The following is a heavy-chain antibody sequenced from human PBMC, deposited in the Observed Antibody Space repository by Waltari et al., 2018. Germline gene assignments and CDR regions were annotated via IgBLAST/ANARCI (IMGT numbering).Heavy chain of an antibody. CDR2: INHSGST. V-gene: IGHV4-34*01. Sequence: QVQLQQWGAGLLKPSETLSLTCAVYGGSFSGYSWSWIRPPPGQGLEWLGEINHSGSTYYNPSLKSRVTISVDTSKNQFSLKLSSVTAADTAVYYCARASSAVVPAARRSYYMDVWGKGTTVTVSS. CDR1: GGSFSGYS. CDR3: ARASSAVVPAARRSYYMDV. D-gene: IGHD2-2*01. J-gene: IGHJ6*03.